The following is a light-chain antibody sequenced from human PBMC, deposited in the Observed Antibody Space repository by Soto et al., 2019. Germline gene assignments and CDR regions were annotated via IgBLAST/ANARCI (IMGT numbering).Light chain of an antibody. J-gene: IGKJ1*01. Sequence: DIRMTQSPSTLSASVGDRVTITCRASQSISSYLNWYQQKPGRAPKLLVYQASTLESGVPLRFSGSGSGTEFTLTINSLQSDDFATYYCQQYDSYSWTFGQGTKVDI. CDR1: QSISSY. CDR2: QAS. V-gene: IGKV1-5*03. CDR3: QQYDSYSWT.